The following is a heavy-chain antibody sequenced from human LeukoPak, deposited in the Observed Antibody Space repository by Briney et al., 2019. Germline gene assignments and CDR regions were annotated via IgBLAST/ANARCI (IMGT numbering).Heavy chain of an antibody. CDR3: ARHLAGTNAFDI. V-gene: IGHV4-59*08. CDR1: GGSISSYY. Sequence: SETLSLTCTVSGGSISSYYRSWIRQPPGKGLEWIGYIYYSGSTNYNPSLKSRVTISVDTSKNQFSLKLSSVTAAGTAVYYCARHLAGTNAFDIWGQGTMVTVSS. J-gene: IGHJ3*02. D-gene: IGHD1-7*01. CDR2: IYYSGST.